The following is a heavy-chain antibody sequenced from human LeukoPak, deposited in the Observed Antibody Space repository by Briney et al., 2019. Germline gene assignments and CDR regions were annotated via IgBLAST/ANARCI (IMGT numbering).Heavy chain of an antibody. CDR1: GFTFSSYA. J-gene: IGHJ6*04. V-gene: IGHV3-30*04. CDR3: ARDLVGYALGIMDV. D-gene: IGHD2-2*01. Sequence: GRSLRLSCAASGFTFSSYAMHWVRQAPGKGLEWVAVISYDGSNKYYADSVKGRFTISRDNSKNTLYLQMNSLRAEDTAVYYCARDLVGYALGIMDVWGKGTTVTVSP. CDR2: ISYDGSNK.